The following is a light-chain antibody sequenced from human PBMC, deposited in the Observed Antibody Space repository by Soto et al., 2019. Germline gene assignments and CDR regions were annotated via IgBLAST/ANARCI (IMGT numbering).Light chain of an antibody. CDR3: LLYLSGHVRL. CDR1: TGKVTSGYF. J-gene: IGLJ2*01. V-gene: IGLV7-43*01. Sequence: QTVVTKEPSLTVSPGGTVTPTCASSTGKVTSGYFPNWIQQIPGQAPRSFIDNTNNKYSWTPARFSGSLLGGKAALPLSGVPPDDEADYNCLLYLSGHVRLFGGGTKLTVL. CDR2: NTN.